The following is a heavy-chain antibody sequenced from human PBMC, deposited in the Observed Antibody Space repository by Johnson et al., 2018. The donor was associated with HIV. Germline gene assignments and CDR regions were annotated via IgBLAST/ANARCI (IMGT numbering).Heavy chain of an antibody. Sequence: VQLVESGGGLVQPGRSLRLSCAASGFTFDDYAMHWVRQAPGKGLEWVSGISWNSGSIGYADSVKGRFTISRDNSKNTLYLQMNSLRAEDTAVYYCAEDTYDSDAFDIWGQGTMVTVSS. V-gene: IGHV3-9*01. CDR1: GFTFDDYA. CDR3: AEDTYDSDAFDI. CDR2: ISWNSGSI. D-gene: IGHD3-22*01. J-gene: IGHJ3*02.